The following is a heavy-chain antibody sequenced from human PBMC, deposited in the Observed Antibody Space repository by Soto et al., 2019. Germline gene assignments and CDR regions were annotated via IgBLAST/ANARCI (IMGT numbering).Heavy chain of an antibody. D-gene: IGHD6-19*01. CDR1: GFTFSSYA. Sequence: EVQLLESGGGLVQPGGSLRLSCAASGFTFSSYAMSWVRQAPGKGLEWVSAISGSGGSTYYADSVKGRFTISRDNSKNTLYLQMNSLRAEDTAVYYCSKSIAVAGFFDYWGQGTLVTVSS. J-gene: IGHJ4*02. CDR2: ISGSGGST. V-gene: IGHV3-23*01. CDR3: SKSIAVAGFFDY.